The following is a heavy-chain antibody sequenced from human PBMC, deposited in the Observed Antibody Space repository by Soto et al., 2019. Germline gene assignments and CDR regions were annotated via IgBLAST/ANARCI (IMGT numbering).Heavy chain of an antibody. CDR2: INWNGGST. Sequence: GGSLRLSCAASGFTFDDYGMSWVRQAPGKGLEWVSGINWNGGSTGYADSVKGRFTISRDNAKNSLYLQMNSLRAEDTALYHCARDPLGIAVADDGWGGAFDIWGQGTMVTVSS. V-gene: IGHV3-20*01. J-gene: IGHJ3*02. CDR1: GFTFDDYG. D-gene: IGHD6-19*01. CDR3: ARDPLGIAVADDGWGGAFDI.